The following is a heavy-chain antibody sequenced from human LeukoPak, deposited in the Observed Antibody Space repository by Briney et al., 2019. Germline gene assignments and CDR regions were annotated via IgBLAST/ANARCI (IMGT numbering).Heavy chain of an antibody. D-gene: IGHD2-21*02. CDR2: IIPILGIA. Sequence: ASVKVSCKASGGTFSSYAISWVRQAPGQGLDWMGRIIPILGIANYAQKFQGRVTITADKSTSTAYMELSSLRSEDTAVYYCARGGDQYYGMDVWGQGTTVTVSS. V-gene: IGHV1-69*04. CDR3: ARGGDQYYGMDV. J-gene: IGHJ6*02. CDR1: GGTFSSYA.